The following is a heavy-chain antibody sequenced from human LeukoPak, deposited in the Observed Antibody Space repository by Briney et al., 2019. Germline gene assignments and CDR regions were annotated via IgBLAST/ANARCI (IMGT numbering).Heavy chain of an antibody. CDR1: GFIFDDYG. D-gene: IGHD3-10*02. V-gene: IGHV3-9*01. CDR3: AELGITMIGGV. Sequence: AGGSLRLTCAASGFIFDDYGMSWVRQAPGKGLEWVSGISWNSGSIGYADSVKGRFTISRDNAKNSLYLQMNSLRAEDTAVYYCAELGITMIGGVWGKGTTVTISS. J-gene: IGHJ6*04. CDR2: ISWNSGSI.